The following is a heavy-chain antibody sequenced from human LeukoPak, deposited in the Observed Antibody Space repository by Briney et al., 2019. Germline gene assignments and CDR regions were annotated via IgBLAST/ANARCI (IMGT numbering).Heavy chain of an antibody. J-gene: IGHJ4*02. Sequence: GGSLRLSCAASGFTFSSYAMSWVRQAPGKWLEWVSAISGSGGSTYYADSVKGRFTISRDNSKNTLYLQMNSLRAEDTAVYYCAKVATIFGVVIIASGYYFDYWGQGTLVTVSS. V-gene: IGHV3-23*01. CDR3: AKVATIFGVVIIASGYYFDY. CDR2: ISGSGGST. D-gene: IGHD3-3*01. CDR1: GFTFSSYA.